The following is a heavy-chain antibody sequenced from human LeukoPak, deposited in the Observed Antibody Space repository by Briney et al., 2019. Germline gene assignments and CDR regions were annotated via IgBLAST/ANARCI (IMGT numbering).Heavy chain of an antibody. CDR1: GFTFSSYW. V-gene: IGHV3-74*01. CDR2: INSDGSST. J-gene: IGHJ4*02. Sequence: GGSLRLSCAASGFTFSSYWMHWVRQAPGKGLVWVSRINSDGSSTSYADSVKGRFTISRDNSKNSLYLQMNSLRAEDTAVYFCARVTATGRGLDYWGQGTLVTVSS. D-gene: IGHD6-13*01. CDR3: ARVTATGRGLDY.